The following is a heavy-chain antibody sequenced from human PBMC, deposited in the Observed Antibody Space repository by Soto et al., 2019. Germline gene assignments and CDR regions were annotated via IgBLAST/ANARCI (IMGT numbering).Heavy chain of an antibody. Sequence: EVQLVESGGGLVQPGGSLRLSCAASGFTFSSYSMNWVRQAPGKGLEWVSSISSASSYTYYADSVKGRFTISRDNAKNSLFLQMNSLRAEDTAMYYCARVKTGSAAGIGSPADYWGQGTLVTVSS. CDR1: GFTFSSYS. J-gene: IGHJ4*02. D-gene: IGHD6-13*01. V-gene: IGHV3-21*01. CDR3: ARVKTGSAAGIGSPADY. CDR2: ISSASSYT.